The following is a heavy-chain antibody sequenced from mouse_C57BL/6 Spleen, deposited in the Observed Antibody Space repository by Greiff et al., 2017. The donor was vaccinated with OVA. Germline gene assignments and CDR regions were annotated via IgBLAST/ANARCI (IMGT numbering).Heavy chain of an antibody. CDR3: ARGGYDLYYYAMDY. D-gene: IGHD2-2*01. CDR1: GYTFTSYW. V-gene: IGHV1-64*01. Sequence: QVQLQQPGAELVKPGASVKLSCKASGYTFTSYWMHWVKQRPGQGLEWIGMIRPNSGSTNYNEKFKSKATLTVDKSSSTAYMQLSSLTSEDSAVYYCARGGYDLYYYAMDYWGQGTSVTVSS. CDR2: IRPNSGST. J-gene: IGHJ4*01.